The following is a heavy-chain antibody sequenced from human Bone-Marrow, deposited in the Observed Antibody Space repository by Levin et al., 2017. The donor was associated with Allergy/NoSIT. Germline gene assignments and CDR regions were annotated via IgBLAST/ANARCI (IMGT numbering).Heavy chain of an antibody. Sequence: PGGSLRLSCVASQFTFSNYPMSWVRQAPGKGLEWVSGINKRGDYTYYADSVKGRFTITRDNSKNTVYLQIDTLRAEDTAIYYCAKEACSIGTSSCLIRGSYYYYYGLDVWGQGTTVTVSS. D-gene: IGHD2-2*01. CDR2: INKRGDYT. CDR3: AKEACSIGTSSCLIRGSYYYYYGLDV. V-gene: IGHV3-23*01. CDR1: QFTFSNYP. J-gene: IGHJ6*02.